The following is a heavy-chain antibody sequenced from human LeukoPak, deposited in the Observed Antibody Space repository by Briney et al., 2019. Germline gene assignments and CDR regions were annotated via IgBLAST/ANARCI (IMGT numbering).Heavy chain of an antibody. J-gene: IGHJ4*02. CDR3: ARDTIFGVVKGDR. D-gene: IGHD3-3*01. V-gene: IGHV1-69*05. CDR1: GGTFSSYA. CDR2: IIPIFGTA. Sequence: SVKVSCKASGGTFSSYAISWVRQAPGQGLEWMGGIIPIFGTANYAQKFQGRVTITTDESTSTAYMELSSLRSEDTAVYYCARDTIFGVVKGDRWGQGTLVTVSS.